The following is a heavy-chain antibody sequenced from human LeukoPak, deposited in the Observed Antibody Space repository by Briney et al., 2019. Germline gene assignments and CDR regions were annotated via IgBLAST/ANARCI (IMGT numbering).Heavy chain of an antibody. Sequence: SETLSLTCTVSGGYISSYYWSWIRQPPGKGLEWIGYIYYTGGTNYNPSLRSRVTISVDTSKNEFSLRLSSVTAADTAVYYCARALPIGRRSDTFDIWGQGTMVTVSS. D-gene: IGHD2/OR15-2a*01. CDR2: IYYTGGT. CDR1: GGYISSYY. J-gene: IGHJ3*02. CDR3: ARALPIGRRSDTFDI. V-gene: IGHV4-59*01.